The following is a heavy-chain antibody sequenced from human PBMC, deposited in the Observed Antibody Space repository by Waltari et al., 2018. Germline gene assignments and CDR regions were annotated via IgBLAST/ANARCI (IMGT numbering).Heavy chain of an antibody. CDR2: IIPILGIA. J-gene: IGHJ4*02. CDR1: GGTFSSYA. Sequence: QVQLVQSGAEVKKPWSSVKVSCKASGGTFSSYAISWVRQAPGQGLEWMGGIIPILGIANYAQKFQGRVTITADKSTSTAYMELSSLRSEDTAVYYCARVRSRGYCSGCVYWGQGTLVTVSS. V-gene: IGHV1-69*10. CDR3: ARVRSRGYCSGCVY. D-gene: IGHD2-15*01.